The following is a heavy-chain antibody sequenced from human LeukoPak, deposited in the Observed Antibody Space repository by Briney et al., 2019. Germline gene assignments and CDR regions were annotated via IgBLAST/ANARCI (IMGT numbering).Heavy chain of an antibody. D-gene: IGHD3-16*01. CDR2: ISGSGGST. CDR1: GFTFSSYA. V-gene: IGHV3-23*01. Sequence: GGSLRLSCAASGFTFSSYAMSWVRQAPGKGLEWVSAISGSGGSTYYADSVTGRFTISRDNSKNTLYLQMNSLRAEDTAVYYCATDLLWSGDYWGQGTLVTVSS. J-gene: IGHJ4*02. CDR3: ATDLLWSGDY.